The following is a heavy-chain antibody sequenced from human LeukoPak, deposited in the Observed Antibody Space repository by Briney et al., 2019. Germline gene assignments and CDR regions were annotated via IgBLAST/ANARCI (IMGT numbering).Heavy chain of an antibody. CDR1: GFSLSAYG. J-gene: IGHJ4*02. CDR2: IWYDGTSK. D-gene: IGHD6-13*01. Sequence: PGGSLRLSCAASGFSLSAYGVHWVRQAPGKGRGWVAVIWYDGTSKDYADSVKGRFTFSRDNSKNTLYLQMNSLTVEDTAVYYCARSQSSSLIDYWGQGTLVTVSS. CDR3: ARSQSSSLIDY. V-gene: IGHV3-33*01.